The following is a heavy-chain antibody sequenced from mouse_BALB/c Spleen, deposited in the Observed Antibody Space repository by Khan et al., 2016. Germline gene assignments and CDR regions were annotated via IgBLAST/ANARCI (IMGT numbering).Heavy chain of an antibody. CDR1: GYSITSDYA. D-gene: IGHD2-3*01. CDR2: ISYSGST. Sequence: EVQLQESGPGLVKPSQSLSLTCTVTGYSITSDYAWNWIRQFPGNKLEWMGYISYSGSTSYNPSLKSRISITRDTSKNQFFLQLNSVTTEGTATYYCASSNAGYFDQAWFAYWGQGTLVTVSA. V-gene: IGHV3-2*02. CDR3: ASSNAGYFDQAWFAY. J-gene: IGHJ3*01.